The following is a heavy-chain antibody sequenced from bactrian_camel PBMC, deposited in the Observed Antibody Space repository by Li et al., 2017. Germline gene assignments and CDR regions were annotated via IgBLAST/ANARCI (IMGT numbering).Heavy chain of an antibody. CDR1: GYTYDRSC. CDR2: IQTGTNIT. D-gene: IGHD3*01. V-gene: IGHV3-2*01. CDR3: AAYGYWSWTTCGDGSDWHY. J-gene: IGHJ4*01. Sequence: HVQLVESGGGSVQARGSLKLSCTTSGYTYDRSCMGWFRQAPGKEREAVAQIQTGTNITYYTASVKGRFTISRDSAKNTLYLQMNSLKPEDSGMYYCAAYGYWSWTTCGDGSDWHYWGQGTQVTVS.